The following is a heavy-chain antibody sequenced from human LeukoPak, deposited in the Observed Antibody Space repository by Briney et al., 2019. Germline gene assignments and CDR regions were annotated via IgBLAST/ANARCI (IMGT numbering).Heavy chain of an antibody. CDR2: IYYSGST. Sequence: SETLSLTCTVSGGSISSYYWSWIRQPPGKGLEWIGYIYYSGSTNYNPSLKSRVTISVDTSKNQFSLKLSSVTAADTAAYYCARSSYGWLVPTYFDYWGQGTLVTVSS. D-gene: IGHD6-19*01. CDR3: ARSSYGWLVPTYFDY. J-gene: IGHJ4*02. CDR1: GGSISSYY. V-gene: IGHV4-59*01.